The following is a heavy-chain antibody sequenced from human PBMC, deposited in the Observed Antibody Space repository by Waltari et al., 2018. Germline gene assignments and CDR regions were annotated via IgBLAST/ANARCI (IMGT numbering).Heavy chain of an antibody. J-gene: IGHJ4*02. V-gene: IGHV3-21*01. D-gene: IGHD6-13*01. CDR2: ISSSSSYI. CDR3: ARDWAIAGSSWALDY. Sequence: EVQLVESGGGLVKPGGSLRLSCAASGFTFSSYSMNWVRQAPGKGLEWVSSISSSSSYIYYADSGKGRFTISRDNAKNSLYLQMNSLRAEGTAVYYCARDWAIAGSSWALDYWGQGTLVTVSS. CDR1: GFTFSSYS.